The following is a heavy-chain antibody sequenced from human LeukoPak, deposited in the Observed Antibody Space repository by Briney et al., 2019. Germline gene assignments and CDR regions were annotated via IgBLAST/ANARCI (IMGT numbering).Heavy chain of an antibody. V-gene: IGHV4-34*01. CDR3: AREGSRQLVWSRLDY. J-gene: IGHJ4*02. D-gene: IGHD6-6*01. CDR1: GGSFSGYY. CDR2: INHSGST. Sequence: SENLSLTCAVYGGSFSGYYWSWLRQPPGKGLEWIGEINHSGSTNYNPSLKSRVTISVDTSKNQFSLKLSSVTAADTAVYYCAREGSRQLVWSRLDYWVQGTLVTVSS.